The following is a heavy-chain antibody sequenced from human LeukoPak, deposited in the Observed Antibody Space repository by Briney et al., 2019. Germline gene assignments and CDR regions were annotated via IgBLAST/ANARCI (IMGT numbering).Heavy chain of an antibody. J-gene: IGHJ4*02. D-gene: IGHD3-3*01. CDR2: IRYDGSNK. CDR3: AKGDYDFWSGLSY. Sequence: PGGSLRLSCAASGLTFSSYGMHWVRQAPGKGLEWVAFIRYDGSNKYYADSVKGRFTISRDNSKNTLYLQMDSLRVEDTAIYYCAKGDYDFWSGLSYWGQGTLVTVSS. V-gene: IGHV3-30*02. CDR1: GLTFSSYG.